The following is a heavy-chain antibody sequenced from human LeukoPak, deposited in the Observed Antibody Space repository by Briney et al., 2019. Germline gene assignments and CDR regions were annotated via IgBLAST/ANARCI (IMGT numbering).Heavy chain of an antibody. CDR3: ARHSRPLFDY. Sequence: SEALSLTCTVSGGSISSSSYYWGWIRQPPGKGLEWIGSIYYSGSTYYNPSLKSRVTISVDTSKNQFSLKLSSVTAADTAVYYCARHSRPLFDYWGQGTLVTVSS. CDR2: IYYSGST. D-gene: IGHD6-13*01. CDR1: GGSISSSSYY. V-gene: IGHV4-39*01. J-gene: IGHJ4*02.